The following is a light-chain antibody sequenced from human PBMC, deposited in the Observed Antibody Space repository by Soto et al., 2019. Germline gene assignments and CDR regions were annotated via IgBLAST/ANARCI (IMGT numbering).Light chain of an antibody. Sequence: ENVLTQSPGTLSLSPGERATLSCRASQSVSSYLAWYQQKPGQAPRLLIYDASNRATGIPARFSGSGSGTDFTLTISSLQPEDFATYYCQQANSFPITFGQGTRLEIK. CDR2: DAS. CDR1: QSVSSY. J-gene: IGKJ5*01. V-gene: IGKV3-11*01. CDR3: QQANSFPIT.